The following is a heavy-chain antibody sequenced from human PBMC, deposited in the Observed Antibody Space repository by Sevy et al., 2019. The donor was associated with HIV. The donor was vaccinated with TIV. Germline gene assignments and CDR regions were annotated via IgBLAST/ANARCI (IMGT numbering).Heavy chain of an antibody. CDR1: GSTFSSYA. Sequence: GGSLRLSCAASGSTFSSYAMSWVRQAPGKGLEWVSAISGSGGSTYYADSVKGRFTISRDNSKNTLYLQMNSLRAEDTAVYYCAKGVSSGYYSGFDPWGQGTLVTVSS. CDR3: AKGVSSGYYSGFDP. J-gene: IGHJ5*02. D-gene: IGHD3-22*01. CDR2: ISGSGGST. V-gene: IGHV3-23*01.